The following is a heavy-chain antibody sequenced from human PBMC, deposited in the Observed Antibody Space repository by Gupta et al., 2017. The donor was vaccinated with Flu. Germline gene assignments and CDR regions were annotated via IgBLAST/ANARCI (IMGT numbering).Heavy chain of an antibody. V-gene: IGHV2-5*01. Sequence: QSTVKESGPTVLKPTQTLTLTCAFSGFSLTTSSVGVGWIRQLPGKALDWLAIIYGNDDKRYSQSLNNRLTITTDTSKNQVVLTMTNVDPVDTGTYYCAYRPGTLGWCDSWGQGTLVTVSS. CDR1: GFSLTTSSVG. CDR2: IYGNDDK. J-gene: IGHJ5*01. D-gene: IGHD1-7*01. CDR3: AYRPGTLGWCDS.